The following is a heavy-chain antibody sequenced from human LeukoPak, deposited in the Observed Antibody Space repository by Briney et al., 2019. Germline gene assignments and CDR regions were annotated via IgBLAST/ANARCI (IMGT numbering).Heavy chain of an antibody. V-gene: IGHV3-23*01. Sequence: PGGSLRLSCAASGFTFSSYAMSWVRQAPGKGLEWVSAISGGGSNTYYADSVKGRFTISRDNSKNTLYLQMNSLRAEDRAIYYCAKANDLLTGSSSFYYYGMDVWGQGTTVIVSS. CDR2: ISGGGSNT. D-gene: IGHD3-9*01. J-gene: IGHJ6*02. CDR3: AKANDLLTGSSSFYYYGMDV. CDR1: GFTFSSYA.